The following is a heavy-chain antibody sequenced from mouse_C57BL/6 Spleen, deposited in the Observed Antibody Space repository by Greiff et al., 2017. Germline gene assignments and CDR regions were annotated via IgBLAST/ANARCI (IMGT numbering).Heavy chain of an antibody. J-gene: IGHJ4*01. CDR2: IYPGSGST. CDR1: GYTFTSYW. CDR3: VRSSDGSPDYSMDY. Sequence: QVQLQQPGAELVKPGASVKMSCKASGYTFTSYWINWVKPRPGQGLEWIGDIYPGSGSTNYNEKFKSKATLTVDTSSSTASMQLNSLTSADSAVYYCVRSSDGSPDYSMDYWGQGTSRTVSS. D-gene: IGHD1-1*01. V-gene: IGHV1-55*01.